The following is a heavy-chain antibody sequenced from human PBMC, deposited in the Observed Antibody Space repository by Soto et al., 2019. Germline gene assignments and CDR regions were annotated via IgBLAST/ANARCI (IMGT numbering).Heavy chain of an antibody. CDR3: ARVVLEPLYYYYGMDV. CDR1: GYTFTSYA. V-gene: IGHV1-3*01. Sequence: ASVKVSCKASGYTFTSYAMHWVRQAPGQRLEWMGWINAGNGNTKYSQKFQGRVTITRDTSASTAYMELSSLRSEDTAVYYCARVVLEPLYYYYGMDVWGQGTTVTVSS. D-gene: IGHD2-15*01. J-gene: IGHJ6*02. CDR2: INAGNGNT.